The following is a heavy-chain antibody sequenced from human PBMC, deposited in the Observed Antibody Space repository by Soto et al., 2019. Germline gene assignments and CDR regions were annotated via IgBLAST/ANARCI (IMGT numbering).Heavy chain of an antibody. D-gene: IGHD1-26*01. J-gene: IGHJ4*02. CDR2: IGGDGSER. CDR3: VRGLFTGSPHFFF. Sequence: HPGGSLRLSCVGSEFTFNKYWMTWVRQIPGKGLEWVANIGGDGSERNHVDSVKGRFTVSRDNAKRSLYLQMNSLRVEDTAVYYCVRGLFTGSPHFFFWGQGTLVTVSS. CDR1: EFTFNKYW. V-gene: IGHV3-7*05.